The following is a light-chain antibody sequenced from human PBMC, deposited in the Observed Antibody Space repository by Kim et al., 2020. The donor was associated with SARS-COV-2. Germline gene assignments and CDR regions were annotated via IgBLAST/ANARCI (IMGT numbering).Light chain of an antibody. CDR1: RVGDKY. Sequence: SYELTKPPSVSVSPGQTATITCSGDRVGDKYACWYQQKPGQSPVLVIYQNNKRPSGIPERFSGSNSGNTATLTISGTQAMDEADYYCQTWDSSTYVFGTGTKVTVL. J-gene: IGLJ1*01. CDR3: QTWDSSTYV. CDR2: QNN. V-gene: IGLV3-1*01.